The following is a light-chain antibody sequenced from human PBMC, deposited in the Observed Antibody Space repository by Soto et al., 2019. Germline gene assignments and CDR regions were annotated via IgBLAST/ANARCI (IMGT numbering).Light chain of an antibody. CDR1: QADRNNY. Sequence: EFLLAQFAGTRSLSPGERATVSCRASQADRNNYLAGYQQKPGQAPRLLIYDAFSRATGIPDRFSGGGSGTDFTLTISRLEPEDFAVYYCQQFSSYPLTFGGGTKLDIK. CDR2: DAF. J-gene: IGKJ4*01. V-gene: IGKV3-20*01. CDR3: QQFSSYPLT.